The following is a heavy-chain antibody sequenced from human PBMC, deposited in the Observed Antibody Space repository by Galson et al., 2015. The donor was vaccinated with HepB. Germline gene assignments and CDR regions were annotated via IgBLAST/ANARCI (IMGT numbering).Heavy chain of an antibody. J-gene: IGHJ6*02. CDR3: ARARAAAVLVSGMDV. CDR2: IYPGDSET. CDR1: GYSFISYW. Sequence: QSGAEVKKPGESLKISCKGSGYSFISYWIGWVRQMPGKGLERMGIIYPGDSETRYSPSFQGQVTISVDKSISTAYLQWSSLKAPDTAMYYCARARAAAVLVSGMDVWGQGTTVTVSS. D-gene: IGHD6-13*01. V-gene: IGHV5-51*01.